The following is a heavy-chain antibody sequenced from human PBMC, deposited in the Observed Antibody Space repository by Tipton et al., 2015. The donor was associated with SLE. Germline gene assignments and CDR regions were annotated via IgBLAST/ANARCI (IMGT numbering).Heavy chain of an antibody. D-gene: IGHD5-18*01. V-gene: IGHV4-31*03. CDR2: IYYTGST. CDR3: SSRGYNYDF. Sequence: LRLSCTVSEGSISSGGYYWSWIRQHPGKGLEWIGYIYYTGSTYYNPSLKSRVTISVDTSNSQFSLKLSSVTVADTAVYYCSSRGYNYDFWGQGTLVTVSS. J-gene: IGHJ4*02. CDR1: EGSISSGGYY.